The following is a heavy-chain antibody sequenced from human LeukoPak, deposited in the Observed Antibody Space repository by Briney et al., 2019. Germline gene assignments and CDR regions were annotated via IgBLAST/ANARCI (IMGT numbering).Heavy chain of an antibody. V-gene: IGHV3-23*01. CDR3: AKDGYQRGYSGYDFDY. J-gene: IGHJ4*02. D-gene: IGHD5-12*01. CDR1: GFTLSSNA. Sequence: PGRSLRLSCAASGFTLSSNAMGWVRPAPGKWLEWGSAISGSGGSTYYEDSVKGRFTISRDNSKNTLYLQRNSLRAEDTAVYYCAKDGYQRGYSGYDFDYWGEGNLVTVSS. CDR2: ISGSGGST.